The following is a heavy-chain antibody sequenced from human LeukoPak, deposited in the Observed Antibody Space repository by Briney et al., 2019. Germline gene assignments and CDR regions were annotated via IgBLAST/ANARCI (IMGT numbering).Heavy chain of an antibody. CDR3: AKDYCGGNSCFVDY. Sequence: GGSPRLSCAASGFTFEDFAMHWVRQAPGKGLEWVSLINWNGGTIAYADSVKGRFTISRDNARNSLYLQMNSLRPEDTALYYCAKDYCGGNSCFVDYWGQGTLVTVSS. J-gene: IGHJ4*02. CDR2: INWNGGTI. D-gene: IGHD2-21*01. CDR1: GFTFEDFA. V-gene: IGHV3-9*01.